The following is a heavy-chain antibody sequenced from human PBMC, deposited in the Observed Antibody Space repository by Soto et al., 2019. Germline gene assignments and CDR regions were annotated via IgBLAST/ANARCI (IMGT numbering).Heavy chain of an antibody. J-gene: IGHJ6*03. V-gene: IGHV1-69*02. CDR2: IVPMFGIP. D-gene: IGHD6-6*01. CDR3: ASGPYTSSSGGYYYSYMDV. CDR1: GGTFSSYA. Sequence: QVQLVQSGAEVKKPGSSVKVSCKASGGTFSSYAINWVRQAPGQGLEWMGRIVPMFGIPNFAPKFQGRVTMTADRSTTTAYMELSSLRSEDTAVYYCASGPYTSSSGGYYYSYMDVWGKGTTVTVSS.